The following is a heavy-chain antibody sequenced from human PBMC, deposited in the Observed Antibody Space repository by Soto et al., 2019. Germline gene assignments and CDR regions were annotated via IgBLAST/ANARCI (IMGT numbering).Heavy chain of an antibody. V-gene: IGHV4-39*07. D-gene: IGHD6-19*01. CDR3: AGRGIAVAGTSYYYYGMDV. J-gene: IGHJ6*02. CDR1: GHSISTSSYY. CDR2: LYYSGTT. Sequence: SETLSLTCTVSGHSISTSSYYWGWIRQSPGKGLEWIGSLYYSGTTYYNPSLKSRVTISVDTSKNQFSLKLSSVTAADTAVYYCAGRGIAVAGTSYYYYGMDVWGQGTTVTVSS.